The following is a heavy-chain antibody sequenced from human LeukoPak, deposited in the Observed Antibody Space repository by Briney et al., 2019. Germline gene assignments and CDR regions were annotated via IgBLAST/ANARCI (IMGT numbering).Heavy chain of an antibody. CDR3: ARLYCSSASCYTGSSYYFDY. CDR2: IYPGDSDT. Sequence: GESLKISCKGSGYRFTNYWNAWVRQMPGKGLEWMGIIYPGDSDTRYSPSFQGQVTISADKSISTAYLQWSSLKASDTAIYYCARLYCSSASCYTGSSYYFDYWGQGTLVTVSS. CDR1: GYRFTNYW. D-gene: IGHD2-2*02. V-gene: IGHV5-51*01. J-gene: IGHJ4*02.